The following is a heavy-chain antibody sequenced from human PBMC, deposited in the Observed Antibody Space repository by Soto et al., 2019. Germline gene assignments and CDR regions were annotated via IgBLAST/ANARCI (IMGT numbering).Heavy chain of an antibody. D-gene: IGHD3-3*01. CDR3: ARGGKDYDFWSGDPKSRYYYMDV. V-gene: IGHV1-2*04. J-gene: IGHJ6*03. Sequence: ASVKVSCKASGYTFTGYYMHWVRQAPGQGLEWMGWINPNSGGTNYAQKFQGWVTMTRDTSISTAYMELSRLRSDDTAVYYCARGGKDYDFWSGDPKSRYYYMDVWGKGTTVTVSS. CDR2: INPNSGGT. CDR1: GYTFTGYY.